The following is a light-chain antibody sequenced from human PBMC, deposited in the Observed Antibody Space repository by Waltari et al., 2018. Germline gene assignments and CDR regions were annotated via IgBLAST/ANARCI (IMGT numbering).Light chain of an antibody. J-gene: IGKJ4*01. CDR2: WAS. CDR1: PRVFYSSNNKNY. Sequence: DILMTQSPDSLALSRGARATTNCNSSPRVFYSSNNKNYLSWYQPKPGQPPKLLIYWASTRESGVPDRFSGSGSGTDFTLTISSLQAEDVAVYYCQQYYSTPRTFGGGTKVEIK. V-gene: IGKV4-1*01. CDR3: QQYYSTPRT.